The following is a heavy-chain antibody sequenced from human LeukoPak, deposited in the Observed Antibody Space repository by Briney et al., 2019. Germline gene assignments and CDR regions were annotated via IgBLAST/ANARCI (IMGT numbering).Heavy chain of an antibody. D-gene: IGHD2-2*01. Sequence: GASVKVSCKASGYTFTGYYMHWVRQAPGQGLEWMGWINPTSGGTNYAQKFQGRVTMTRDTSISTAYMELSRLRSDDTAVYYCARVVSYCSSTSCYPNDAFDIWGRGTMVTVSS. CDR2: INPTSGGT. CDR3: ARVVSYCSSTSCYPNDAFDI. J-gene: IGHJ3*02. V-gene: IGHV1-2*02. CDR1: GYTFTGYY.